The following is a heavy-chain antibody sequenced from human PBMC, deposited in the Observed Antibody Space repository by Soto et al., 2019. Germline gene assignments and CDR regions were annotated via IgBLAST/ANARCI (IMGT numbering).Heavy chain of an antibody. CDR3: AKDRNYYFDGSGYQY. Sequence: ALRLSCAASGFTFSNYAMSWVRQAPGRGLEWVSEVLGSVGTTYYADSVKGRFFISRDNSKNTLFLQMNSLRAEDTAVYYCAKDRNYYFDGSGYQYWGQGTQVTVSS. CDR1: GFTFSNYA. CDR2: VLGSVGTT. V-gene: IGHV3-23*01. D-gene: IGHD3-22*01. J-gene: IGHJ4*02.